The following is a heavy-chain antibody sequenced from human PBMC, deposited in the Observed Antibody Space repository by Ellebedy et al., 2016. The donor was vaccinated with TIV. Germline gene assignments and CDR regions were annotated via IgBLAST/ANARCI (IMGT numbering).Heavy chain of an antibody. Sequence: GESLKISXAASGFTFSSYGMHWVRQAPGKGLEWVAVIWYDGSNKYYADSVKGRFTISRDNSKNTLYLQMNSLRAEDTAVYYCAKDKDNTRPHDFDYWGQGTLVTISS. CDR1: GFTFSSYG. CDR2: IWYDGSNK. D-gene: IGHD2-15*01. J-gene: IGHJ4*02. V-gene: IGHV3-33*06. CDR3: AKDKDNTRPHDFDY.